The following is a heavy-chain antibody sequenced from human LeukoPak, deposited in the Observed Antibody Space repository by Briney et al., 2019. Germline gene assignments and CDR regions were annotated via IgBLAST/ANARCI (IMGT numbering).Heavy chain of an antibody. D-gene: IGHD2-2*01. CDR2: ISAYNGNT. J-gene: IGHJ6*02. CDR1: GYTFTSYG. V-gene: IGHV1-18*01. Sequence: ASVKVSCEASGYTFTSYGISWVRQAPGQGLEWMGWISAYNGNTNYAQKLQGRVTMTTDTSTSTAYMELRSLRSDDTAVYYCARIDLCSSTSCHTISYYYYGMDVWGQGTTVTVSS. CDR3: ARIDLCSSTSCHTISYYYYGMDV.